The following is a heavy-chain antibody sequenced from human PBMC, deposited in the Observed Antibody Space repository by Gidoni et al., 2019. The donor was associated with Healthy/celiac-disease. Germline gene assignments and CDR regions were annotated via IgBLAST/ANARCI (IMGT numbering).Heavy chain of an antibody. D-gene: IGHD6-13*01. CDR1: GGSISSSNW. CDR3: ATLRYSSNYYYINY. Sequence: QVQLQESGSGLVKPSGTLSPTCAVSGGSISSSNWWSWVRQPPGKGLEWIGEIYHSGSTSYNPSLKSRVTISLDKSKNQFSLKLSSVTAADTAVYCCATLRYSSNYYYINYWGQGTVVTVSS. CDR2: IYHSGST. J-gene: IGHJ4*02. V-gene: IGHV4-4*01.